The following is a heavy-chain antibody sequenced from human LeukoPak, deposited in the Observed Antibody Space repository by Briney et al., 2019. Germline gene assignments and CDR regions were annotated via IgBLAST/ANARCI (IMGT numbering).Heavy chain of an antibody. CDR3: ASGPVDTAMVLHYFDY. Sequence: TSETLSLTCTFSSGSISNGAHYWSWIRQHPGKGLEWIGSIHNSGTTYSNPSLMSRVTISLDTSKNQFSLKLSSVTAADTAVYFCASGPVDTAMVLHYFDYWGQGTLVTVSS. D-gene: IGHD5-18*01. CDR2: IHNSGTT. J-gene: IGHJ4*02. V-gene: IGHV4-31*03. CDR1: SGSISNGAHY.